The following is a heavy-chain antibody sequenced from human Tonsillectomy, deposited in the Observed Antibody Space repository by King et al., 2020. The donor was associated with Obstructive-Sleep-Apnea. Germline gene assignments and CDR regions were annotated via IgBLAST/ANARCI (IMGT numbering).Heavy chain of an antibody. CDR1: GFTFSSYA. Sequence: VQLVESGGGVVQPGKPLTVSCAASGFTFSSYAMHWVRQAPGKGLEWVALISNDGSIKYYADPVKGRFTISRDNSQNTVYLHMNSLRADDTAGYYCATGGGCSGWYGFDYWGQGTLVTVSS. CDR3: ATGGGCSGWYGFDY. V-gene: IGHV3-30*04. J-gene: IGHJ4*02. CDR2: ISNDGSIK. D-gene: IGHD6-19*01.